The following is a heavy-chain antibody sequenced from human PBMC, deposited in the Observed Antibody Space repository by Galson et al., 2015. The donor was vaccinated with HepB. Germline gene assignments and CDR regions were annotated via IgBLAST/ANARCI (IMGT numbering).Heavy chain of an antibody. CDR2: ISVTSRHI. CDR3: AKDKTVTSLDYGMDV. Sequence: SLRLSCAASGFTFSSYTFNWVRQAPGKGLEWVSSISVTSRHIYYADSVKGRFAISRDNANNSVNLQMNSLRAEDTGVYYCAKDKTVTSLDYGMDVWGQGTTVTVSS. D-gene: IGHD3-16*01. CDR1: GFTFSSYT. V-gene: IGHV3-21*04. J-gene: IGHJ6*02.